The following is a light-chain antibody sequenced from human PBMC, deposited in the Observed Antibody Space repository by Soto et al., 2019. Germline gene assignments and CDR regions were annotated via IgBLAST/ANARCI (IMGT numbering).Light chain of an antibody. CDR3: QVWDRLSDYD. CDR1: NIGSKN. V-gene: IGLV3-21*02. J-gene: IGLJ1*01. CDR2: DES. Sequence: SYELTQPPSVSVAPGQTARITCGGDNIGSKNVHWYQQKSGQAPVLVVYDESDRPSGIPERFSGSNSRDTATLTISRVEAGDEADYYCQVWDRLSDYDFGSGTKVTVL.